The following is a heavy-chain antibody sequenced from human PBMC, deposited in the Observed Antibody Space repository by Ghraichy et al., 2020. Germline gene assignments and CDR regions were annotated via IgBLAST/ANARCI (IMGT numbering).Heavy chain of an antibody. V-gene: IGHV3-7*01. Sequence: GESLNISCAASRFTFSSYWMGWVRQAPGKGLEWVANIKQDGSEKYYVDSVKGRFTISRDNAKNSLYLQMNSLRAEDPAVYYCARDSGFYYFDYWGQGTLVTVSS. D-gene: IGHD5-12*01. CDR1: RFTFSSYW. J-gene: IGHJ4*02. CDR2: IKQDGSEK. CDR3: ARDSGFYYFDY.